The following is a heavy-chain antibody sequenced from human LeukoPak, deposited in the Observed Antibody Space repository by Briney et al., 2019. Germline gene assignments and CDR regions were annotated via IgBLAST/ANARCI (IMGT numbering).Heavy chain of an antibody. D-gene: IGHD3-10*01. J-gene: IGHJ3*02. CDR1: GFTFSSYW. CDR3: ARGRAYAFDN. CDR2: INGDGSST. V-gene: IGHV3-74*01. Sequence: GGSLRLSCAASGFTFSSYWMHWVRQAPGKGLVWVSRINGDGSSTSYADSVKGRFTISRDNAKNTLYLQMNSLRDEDTAVYYCARGRAYAFDNWGQGTMVTVSS.